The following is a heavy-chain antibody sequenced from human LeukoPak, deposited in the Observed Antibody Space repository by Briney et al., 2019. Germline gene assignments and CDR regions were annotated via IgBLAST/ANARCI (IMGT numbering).Heavy chain of an antibody. CDR2: INPNSGGT. Sequence: GASVKVSCKASGYTFTGYYMHWVRQAPGQGLEWMGWINPNSGGTNYAQKFQGRVTMTRDTSISTAYMELSGLRSDDTAVYYCARPYYYGSGSKSPDAFDIWGQGTMVTVSS. J-gene: IGHJ3*02. V-gene: IGHV1-2*02. D-gene: IGHD3-10*01. CDR3: ARPYYYGSGSKSPDAFDI. CDR1: GYTFTGYY.